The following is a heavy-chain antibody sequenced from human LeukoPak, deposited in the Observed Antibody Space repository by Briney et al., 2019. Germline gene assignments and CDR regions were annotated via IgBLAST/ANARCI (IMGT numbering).Heavy chain of an antibody. D-gene: IGHD5-12*01. V-gene: IGHV1-8*01. Sequence: ASVKVSCKASGYTFTSYDINWVRQATGQGLEWMGWMNPNSGNTGYAQKLQGRVTMTTDTSTSTAYMELRSLRSEDTAVYYCAREYRHQPDWGQGTLVTVSS. J-gene: IGHJ4*02. CDR3: AREYRHQPD. CDR2: MNPNSGNT. CDR1: GYTFTSYD.